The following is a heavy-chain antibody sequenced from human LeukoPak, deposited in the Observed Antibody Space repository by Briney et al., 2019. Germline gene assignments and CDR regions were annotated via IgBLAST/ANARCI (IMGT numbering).Heavy chain of an antibody. V-gene: IGHV4-30-4*08. CDR1: GGSISSGDYY. J-gene: IGHJ4*02. CDR3: ARAGNYGDHEDY. CDR2: IYYSGST. Sequence: SETLSLTCTVSGGSISSGDYYWSWIRQPPGKGLEWIGYIYYSGSTYYNPSLKSRVTIPVDTSKNQFSLKLSSVTAADTAVYYCARAGNYGDHEDYWGQGTLVTVSS. D-gene: IGHD4-17*01.